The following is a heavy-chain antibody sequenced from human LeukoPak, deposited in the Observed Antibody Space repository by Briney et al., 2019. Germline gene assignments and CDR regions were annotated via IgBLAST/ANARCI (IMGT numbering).Heavy chain of an antibody. Sequence: PGGSLRLSCAASGFTFSSYTMNWVRQAPGKGLEWVSYISSSSSAIYYADSVQGRFTISRDNAKNSLYLQMNSLRDEDTAVYYCARRGPAGSSSSGMDVWGQGTTVTVSS. J-gene: IGHJ6*02. CDR2: ISSSSSAI. V-gene: IGHV3-48*02. D-gene: IGHD6-6*01. CDR3: ARRGPAGSSSSGMDV. CDR1: GFTFSSYT.